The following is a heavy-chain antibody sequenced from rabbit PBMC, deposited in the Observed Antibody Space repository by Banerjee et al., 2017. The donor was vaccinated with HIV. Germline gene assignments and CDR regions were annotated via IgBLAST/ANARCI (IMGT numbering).Heavy chain of an antibody. CDR2: VDTGDGTT. CDR1: GFSFSSGLP. Sequence: QQLVESGGGLVKPGASLTLTCKASGFSFSSGLPMCWVRQAPGKGLEWIASVDTGDGTTYYASWVNGRFTVSLDNAQNTVFLQMTSLTPADTATYFCARESTDWYYFNLWGPGTLVTVS. V-gene: IGHV1S43*01. D-gene: IGHD7-1*01. CDR3: ARESTDWYYFNL. J-gene: IGHJ4*01.